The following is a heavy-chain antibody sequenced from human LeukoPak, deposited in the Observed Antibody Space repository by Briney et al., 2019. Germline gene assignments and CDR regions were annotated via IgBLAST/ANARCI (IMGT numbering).Heavy chain of an antibody. CDR3: AAKSHGNYYYGMDV. CDR1: GFTFTSSA. CDR2: IVVGSGNT. V-gene: IGHV1-58*01. J-gene: IGHJ6*02. D-gene: IGHD4-17*01. Sequence: ASVKVSCTASGFTFTSSAVQWVRQARGQRLEWIGWIVVGSGNTNYAQKFQERVTITRDMSTSTAYMELSSLRSEDTAVYYCAAKSHGNYYYGMDVWGQGTTVTVSS.